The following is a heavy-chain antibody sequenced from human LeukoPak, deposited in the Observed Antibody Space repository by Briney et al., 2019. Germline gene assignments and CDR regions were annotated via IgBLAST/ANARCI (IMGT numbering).Heavy chain of an antibody. CDR3: ARAIASYGDSAF. J-gene: IGHJ4*02. CDR1: GFKLGSVS. V-gene: IGHV3-48*04. CDR2: ITSSSSAT. D-gene: IGHD5-18*01. Sequence: PGGSLRLSCAASGFKLGSVSMGWVRQAPGKGLEWLSYITSSSSATYYADSLMGRFTISRDNAKNSLYLQINSLRVDDTAVYYCARAIASYGDSAFWGQGTLVTVSS.